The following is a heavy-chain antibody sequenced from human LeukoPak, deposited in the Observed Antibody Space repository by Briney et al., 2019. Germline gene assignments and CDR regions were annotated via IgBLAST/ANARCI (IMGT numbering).Heavy chain of an antibody. Sequence: GGSLRLSCAASGFTFSSYWMSWVRQAPGKGLEWVANIKEDGSEKYYVDSVKGRFTISRDNAKSSLYLQMNSLRAEDTAVYYCARDREARRYQDLDHWGQGTLVTVSS. J-gene: IGHJ4*02. CDR1: GFTFSSYW. V-gene: IGHV3-7*01. D-gene: IGHD6-6*01. CDR2: IKEDGSEK. CDR3: ARDREARRYQDLDH.